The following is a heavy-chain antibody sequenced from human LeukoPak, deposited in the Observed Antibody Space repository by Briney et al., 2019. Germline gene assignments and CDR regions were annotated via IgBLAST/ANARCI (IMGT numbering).Heavy chain of an antibody. V-gene: IGHV3-9*01. J-gene: IGHJ2*01. D-gene: IGHD2-8*01. CDR3: AKDINKRTRFVLGYFDL. Sequence: LPGGSLRLSCAASGFTFDDYGMHWVRQTPGKGLERVSGITWNSGTTAYADSVKGRFTISRDNAKNSLSLQMTSLRAEDAALYYCAKDINKRTRFVLGYFDLWGRGTPVTVSS. CDR1: GFTFDDYG. CDR2: ITWNSGTT.